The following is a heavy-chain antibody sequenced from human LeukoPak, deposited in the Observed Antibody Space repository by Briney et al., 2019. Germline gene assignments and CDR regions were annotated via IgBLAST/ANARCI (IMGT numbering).Heavy chain of an antibody. D-gene: IGHD5-12*01. Sequence: PSETLSLTCAVYGGSFTGYYWSWIRQPPGKGLEWIGEINHSGSTNYNPSLKSRVTISVDTSKNQFSLKLSSVTAADTAVYYCARWHLRRSDFDYWGQGTLVTVSS. CDR2: INHSGST. V-gene: IGHV4-34*01. J-gene: IGHJ4*02. CDR3: ARWHLRRSDFDY. CDR1: GGSFTGYY.